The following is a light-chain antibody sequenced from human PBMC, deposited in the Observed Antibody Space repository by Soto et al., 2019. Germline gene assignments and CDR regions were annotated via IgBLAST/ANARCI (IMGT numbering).Light chain of an antibody. CDR2: DAS. Sequence: EIVLTPSPATLSLSPVERATLSCGASQSFSSSYLAWYQQKPGLAPRLLIYDASSRAAGIPDRFSGSGSGTDFTLTISRLEPEDFAVYYCQQYGSSPLTFGEGTKVDIK. J-gene: IGKJ4*01. V-gene: IGKV3D-20*01. CDR1: QSFSSSY. CDR3: QQYGSSPLT.